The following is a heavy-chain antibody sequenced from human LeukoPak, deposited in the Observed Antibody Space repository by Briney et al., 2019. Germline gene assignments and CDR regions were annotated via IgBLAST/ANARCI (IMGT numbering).Heavy chain of an antibody. J-gene: IGHJ5*02. CDR1: GGSISSYY. CDR2: IYTSGST. D-gene: IGHD5-24*01. Sequence: PSETLSLTCTVSGGSISSYYWSWIRQPAGKGLEWIGRIYTSGSTNYNPSLKSRVTMSVDTSKNQFSLKLSSVTAADTAVYYCAGLDGYSRATYNWFDPWGQGTLVTVSS. CDR3: AGLDGYSRATYNWFDP. V-gene: IGHV4-4*07.